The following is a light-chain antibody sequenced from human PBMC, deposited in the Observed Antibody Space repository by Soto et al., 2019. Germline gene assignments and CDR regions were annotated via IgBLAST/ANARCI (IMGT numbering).Light chain of an antibody. CDR1: QSVSSNN. CDR3: QQYCRSPFT. Sequence: DIVLTQSPGTLSLSPGERATLSCRASQSVSSNNLAWYQQRPGQAPRVVIYGASTRATGIPERFSGSGSGTDFTLTISRLEPEDFAVYYCQQYCRSPFTFGPGTKVDIK. CDR2: GAS. J-gene: IGKJ3*01. V-gene: IGKV3-20*01.